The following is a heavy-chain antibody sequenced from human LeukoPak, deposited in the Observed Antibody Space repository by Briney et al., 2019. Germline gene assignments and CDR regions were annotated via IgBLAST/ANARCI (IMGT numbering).Heavy chain of an antibody. D-gene: IGHD3-22*01. CDR1: GFTFSSFG. CDR3: AKGYSYDAKAYYFDY. CDR2: ISYDGSNK. Sequence: GGSLSLSCAVSGFTFSSFGMHWVRQAPGKGRGWVSVISYDGSNKYYADSVTGRFTISRDNSKNTLYLQMNILLTEDTAVYYCAKGYSYDAKAYYFDYWGQGTLVTVSS. V-gene: IGHV3-30*18. J-gene: IGHJ4*02.